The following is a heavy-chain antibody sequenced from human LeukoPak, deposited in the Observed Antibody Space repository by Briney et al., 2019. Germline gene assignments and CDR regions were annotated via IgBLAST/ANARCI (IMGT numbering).Heavy chain of an antibody. D-gene: IGHD3-10*01. V-gene: IGHV6-1*01. CDR2: TYYRSKWYS. CDR3: SRVHKAFDGARDTFDI. Sequence: PSQTHSLTCAISGDSVSSNSAAWNWIRQSPSRGLEWLGRTYYRSKWYSDYAVSVKSRISINPDTSKNQFSLQLNSVTPEDTAVYYCSRVHKAFDGARDTFDIWGQGTMVTVSS. J-gene: IGHJ3*02. CDR1: GDSVSSNSAA.